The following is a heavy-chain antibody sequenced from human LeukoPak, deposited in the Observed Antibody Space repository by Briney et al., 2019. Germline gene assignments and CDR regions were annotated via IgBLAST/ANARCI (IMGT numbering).Heavy chain of an antibody. CDR3: ARDQAAAGNCFDY. V-gene: IGHV3-21*01. J-gene: IGHJ4*02. D-gene: IGHD6-13*01. CDR2: ISSSSSHI. Sequence: GGSLRLSCAASGFTFSSYSMNWVRQAPGKGLEWVSSISSSSSHIYYADSVKGRFTISRDNAKNSLYLQMNSLRAEDTAVYYCARDQAAAGNCFDYWGQGTLVTVSS. CDR1: GFTFSSYS.